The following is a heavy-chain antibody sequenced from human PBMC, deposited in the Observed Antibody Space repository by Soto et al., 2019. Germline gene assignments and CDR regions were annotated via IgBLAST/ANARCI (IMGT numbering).Heavy chain of an antibody. D-gene: IGHD3-9*01. CDR1: GYSFTSYW. J-gene: IGHJ6*02. V-gene: IGHV5-51*01. CDR2: IYPGDSDT. Sequence: PGESLKISCKGSGYSFTSYWIVWVRQMPGKGLEWMGIIYPGDSDTRYSPSFQGQVTISADRSISTAYLQWSSLKASDTAMYYCARRREVRYFDWFVRQLGQSHLDYYGMDVWGQGTTVTVSS. CDR3: ARRREVRYFDWFVRQLGQSHLDYYGMDV.